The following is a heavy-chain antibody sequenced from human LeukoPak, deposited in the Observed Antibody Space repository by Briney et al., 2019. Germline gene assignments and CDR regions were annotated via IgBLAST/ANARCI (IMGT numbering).Heavy chain of an antibody. CDR3: AKAGFLEWLSDAFDI. CDR2: ISYDGSNK. V-gene: IGHV3-30*18. J-gene: IGHJ3*02. D-gene: IGHD3-3*01. CDR1: GFTFSSYG. Sequence: PGRSLRLSCAASGFTFSSYGMHWVRQAPGKGLEWVAVISYDGSNKYYADSVKGRFTISRDNSKNTLYLQMNSLRAEDTAVYYCAKAGFLEWLSDAFDIWGQGTMVTVSS.